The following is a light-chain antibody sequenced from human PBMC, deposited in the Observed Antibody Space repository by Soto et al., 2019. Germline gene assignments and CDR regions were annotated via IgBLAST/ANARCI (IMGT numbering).Light chain of an antibody. Sequence: DIVMTQSPATLSVSPGEGATLSCRASQTISSNLAWYQQKPGQTPRLLIYGASTRAAGIPARFSGSGSGTDFTLIIASLQSEDFAIYYCQQYNNRPPFTFGPGTKVDIK. CDR3: QQYNNRPPFT. V-gene: IGKV3-15*01. CDR2: GAS. J-gene: IGKJ3*01. CDR1: QTISSN.